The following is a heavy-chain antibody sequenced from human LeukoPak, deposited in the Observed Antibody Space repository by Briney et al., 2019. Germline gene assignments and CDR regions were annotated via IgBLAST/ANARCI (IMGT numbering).Heavy chain of an antibody. CDR2: ISAYNGNT. CDR3: ARLVVVAATPGWYFDL. J-gene: IGHJ2*01. CDR1: GYTFTSYG. V-gene: IGHV1-18*01. D-gene: IGHD2-15*01. Sequence: GASVKVSCKASGYTFTSYGISWVRQAPGQGLEWMGWISAYNGNTNYAQKLQGRVTMTTDTSTSTAYMELRSLRSDDTAVYYCARLVVVAATPGWYFDLWGRGTLVTVSS.